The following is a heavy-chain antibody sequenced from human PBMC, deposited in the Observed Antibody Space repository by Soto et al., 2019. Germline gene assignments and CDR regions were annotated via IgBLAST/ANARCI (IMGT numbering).Heavy chain of an antibody. CDR2: ISAYNGNT. Sequence: ASVKVSCKASGYTFTSYGISWVRQAPGQGPEWMGWISAYNGNTNYAQKLQGRVTMTTDTSTSTAYMELRSLRSDDTAVYYCARLFGDFWSGYYMVDYWGQGTLVTVSS. D-gene: IGHD3-3*01. J-gene: IGHJ4*02. V-gene: IGHV1-18*01. CDR1: GYTFTSYG. CDR3: ARLFGDFWSGYYMVDY.